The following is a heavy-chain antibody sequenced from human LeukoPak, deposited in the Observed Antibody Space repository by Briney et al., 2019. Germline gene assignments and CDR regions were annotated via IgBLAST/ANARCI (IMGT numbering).Heavy chain of an antibody. CDR1: GGSISSSSYY. J-gene: IGHJ4*02. Sequence: SETLSLTCTVSGGSISSSSYYWGWIRQPPGKGLEWIGSIYYSGSTYYNPSLKSRVTISVDTSKNQFSLKLSSVTAADTAVYYCARMYSGSYYVFDYWGQGTLVTVSS. D-gene: IGHD1-26*01. CDR3: ARMYSGSYYVFDY. V-gene: IGHV4-39*07. CDR2: IYYSGST.